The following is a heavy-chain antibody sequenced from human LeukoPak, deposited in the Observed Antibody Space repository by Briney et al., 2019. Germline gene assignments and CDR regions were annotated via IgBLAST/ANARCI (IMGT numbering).Heavy chain of an antibody. CDR2: MNPNSGNA. V-gene: IGHV1-8*01. CDR3: ARGPGYCSGGSCYLAVD. D-gene: IGHD2-15*01. Sequence: GASVKVSCKASGYTFTSYDINWVRQATGQGLEWMGWMNPNSGNAGYAQKFQGRVTMTRNTSISTAYMELSSLRSEDTAVYYCARGPGYCSGGSCYLAVDWGQGTLVTVSS. CDR1: GYTFTSYD. J-gene: IGHJ4*02.